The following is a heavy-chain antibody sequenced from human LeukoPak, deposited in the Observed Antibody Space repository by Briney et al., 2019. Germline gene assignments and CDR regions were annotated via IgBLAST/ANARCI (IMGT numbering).Heavy chain of an antibody. CDR1: GFTFSSYA. CDR3: ARGEFVYYDSSGYPY. V-gene: IGHV3-30-3*01. Sequence: GRSLRLSCAASGFTFSSYAMHWVRQAPGKGLEWVAVISYDGSNKYYADSVKGRFTISRDNSKNTLYLQMNSLRAEDTAVYYCARGEFVYYDSSGYPYWGQGTLVTVSS. CDR2: ISYDGSNK. D-gene: IGHD3-22*01. J-gene: IGHJ4*02.